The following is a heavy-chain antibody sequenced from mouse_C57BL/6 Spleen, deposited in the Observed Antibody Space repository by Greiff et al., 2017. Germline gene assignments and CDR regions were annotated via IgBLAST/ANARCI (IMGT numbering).Heavy chain of an antibody. CDR1: GYTFTDYN. CDR2: INPNNGGT. CDR3: AREGRRGYFDY. J-gene: IGHJ2*01. V-gene: IGHV1-22*01. Sequence: VHVKQSGPELVKPGASVKMSCKASGYTFTDYNMHWVKQSHGKSLEWIGYINPNNGGTSYNQKFKGKATLTVNKSSSTAYMELRSLTSEDSAVYYCAREGRRGYFDYWGQGTTLTVSS.